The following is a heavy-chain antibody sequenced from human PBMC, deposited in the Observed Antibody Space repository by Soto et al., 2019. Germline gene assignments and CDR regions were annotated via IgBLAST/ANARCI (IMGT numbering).Heavy chain of an antibody. CDR2: IYYSGST. V-gene: IGHV4-31*03. CDR1: GGSISSGGYY. J-gene: IGHJ4*02. D-gene: IGHD3-16*01. Sequence: SETLSLTCTVSGGSISSGGYYCSWIRQHPGKGLEWIGYIYYSGSTYYSPSLKSRVSISVDTSKNQFSLKLSSVTAADTAVYYCALRLGDPGRLYFDYWGQGTLVTVSS. CDR3: ALRLGDPGRLYFDY.